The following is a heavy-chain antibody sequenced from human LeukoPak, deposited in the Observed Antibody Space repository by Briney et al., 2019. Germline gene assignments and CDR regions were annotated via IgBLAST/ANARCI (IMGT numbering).Heavy chain of an antibody. CDR3: AREVVYYYYMDV. CDR1: GGSISSYY. V-gene: IGHV4-59*01. Sequence: PSETLSLTCTVSGGSISSYYWSWIRQPPGKGLEWIGYIYYSGSTNYNPSLKSRVTISVDTSKNQFSLKLSSVTAADTAVYYCAREVVYYYYMDVWGKGTTVTVSS. J-gene: IGHJ6*03. CDR2: IYYSGST.